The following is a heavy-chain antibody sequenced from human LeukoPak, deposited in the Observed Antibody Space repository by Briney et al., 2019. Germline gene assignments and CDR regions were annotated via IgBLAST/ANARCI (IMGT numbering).Heavy chain of an antibody. D-gene: IGHD2-2*01. Sequence: KSSETLSLTCAVSGYSISSGYYWGWIRPPPGKGLEWIGRIYHSGSTYYNPSLKSRVTISVDTSKNQFSLKLSSVTAADTAVYYCATIPIVVVPAAMGDYYYYYMDVWGKGTTVTVSS. CDR3: ATIPIVVVPAAMGDYYYYYMDV. J-gene: IGHJ6*03. CDR2: IYHSGST. CDR1: GYSISSGYY. V-gene: IGHV4-38-2*01.